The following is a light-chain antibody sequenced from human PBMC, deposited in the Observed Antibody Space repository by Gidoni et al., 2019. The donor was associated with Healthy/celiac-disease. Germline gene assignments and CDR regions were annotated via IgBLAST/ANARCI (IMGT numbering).Light chain of an antibody. CDR3: QQSYSTPRT. CDR2: AAS. J-gene: IGKJ1*01. CDR1: RSISSY. Sequence: DIHMTQSPSSLSSSGGDRVTITCRASRSISSYLNWYQQKPGKAPKLLIYAASSLQSGVPSRFSGSGSGTDFTLTISSLQPEDFATYYCQQSYSTPRTFGQGTKVEIK. V-gene: IGKV1-39*01.